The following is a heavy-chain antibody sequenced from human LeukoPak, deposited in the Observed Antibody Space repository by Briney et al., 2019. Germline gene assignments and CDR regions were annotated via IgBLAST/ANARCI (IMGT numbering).Heavy chain of an antibody. D-gene: IGHD1-26*01. J-gene: IGHJ4*02. CDR1: GDSFSSNSVA. CDR3: ARTSGHLDH. Sequence: SQTLSLTCALPGDSFSSNSVAWNWLRQSPSRGLEWLGSTYYRSKWYNDSAPSVKSRITIKPDISKNQFSLQLNSVTPEDTAVYYCARTSGHLDHWGQGTLVTVSS. CDR2: TYYRSKWYN. V-gene: IGHV6-1*01.